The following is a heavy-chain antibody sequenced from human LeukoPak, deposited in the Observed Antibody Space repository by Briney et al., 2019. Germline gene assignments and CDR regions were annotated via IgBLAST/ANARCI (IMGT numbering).Heavy chain of an antibody. V-gene: IGHV3-74*01. CDR3: ARGRPHGNDY. CDR2: IASDGNNR. CDR1: GFTFSSYG. J-gene: IGHJ4*02. D-gene: IGHD4-23*01. Sequence: GGSLRLSCAASGFTFSSYGMHWVRQVPGKGLVWVSRIASDGNNRDYADSVKGRFTISRDNAKNTLYLQMNSLRVEDTAVYYCARGRPHGNDYWGQGTLVSVSS.